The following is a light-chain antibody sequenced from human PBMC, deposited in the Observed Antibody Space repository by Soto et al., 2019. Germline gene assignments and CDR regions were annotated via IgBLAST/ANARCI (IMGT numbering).Light chain of an antibody. CDR2: DAS. CDR3: XQRSNWPIT. J-gene: IGKJ5*01. V-gene: IGKV3-11*01. CDR1: QSISSY. Sequence: EIVLTQSPATLSLSPGERATLSCRASQSISSYLAWYQQKPGQAPRLLIYDASNRATDIPARFSGSGSGTAXXXXIXXXXPXDFXVXYXXQRSNWPITFGQGTRLEIK.